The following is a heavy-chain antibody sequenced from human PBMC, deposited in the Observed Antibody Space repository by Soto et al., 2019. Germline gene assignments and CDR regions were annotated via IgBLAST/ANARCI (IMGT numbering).Heavy chain of an antibody. CDR2: ISYSGNT. D-gene: IGHD2-15*01. CDR3: AGLRGYAGSPIDY. Sequence: SETLSLTCTVSGGSIISGYWSWIRQPPGKGLEWIGYISYSGNTNYNPSVKGRVTLSVDTPQNQFSLSLSSVTTADTAVYYCAGLRGYAGSPIDYWGQGTLVTVSS. CDR1: GGSIISGY. V-gene: IGHV4-59*01. J-gene: IGHJ4*02.